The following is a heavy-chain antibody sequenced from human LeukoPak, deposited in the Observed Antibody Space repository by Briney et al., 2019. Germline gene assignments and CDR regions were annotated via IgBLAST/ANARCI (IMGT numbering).Heavy chain of an antibody. D-gene: IGHD3-22*01. CDR3: ARGSGSGYPFDY. Sequence: SETLSLTCTVSGGSISSYYWSWIRQPPGKGLEWIGYIYYSGSTNYNPSLKSRVTISVDTPKNQFSLKLSSVTAADTAVYYCARGSGSGYPFDYWGQGTLVTVSS. CDR1: GGSISSYY. V-gene: IGHV4-59*01. J-gene: IGHJ4*02. CDR2: IYYSGST.